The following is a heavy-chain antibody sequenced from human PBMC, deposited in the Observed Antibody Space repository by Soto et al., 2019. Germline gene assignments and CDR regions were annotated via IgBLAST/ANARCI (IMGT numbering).Heavy chain of an antibody. J-gene: IGHJ4*02. CDR1: GFTFSSYG. Sequence: PGGSLRLSCAASGFTFSSYGMHWVRQAPGKGLEWVAVISYDGSNKYYADSVKGRFTISRDNSKNTLYLQMNSLRAEDTAVYYCAKDPRGSEYKLLNGGPVDYWGQGPLVTVSS. D-gene: IGHD2-2*01. CDR2: ISYDGSNK. V-gene: IGHV3-30*18. CDR3: AKDPRGSEYKLLNGGPVDY.